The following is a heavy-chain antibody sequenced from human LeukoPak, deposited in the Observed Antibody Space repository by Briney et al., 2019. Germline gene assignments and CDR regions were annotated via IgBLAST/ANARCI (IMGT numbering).Heavy chain of an antibody. D-gene: IGHD5-12*01. CDR2: ITGSGGGT. CDR3: ARDTGYGFDY. V-gene: IGHV3-23*01. CDR1: GFTFSSYA. Sequence: GGSLRLSCAASGFTFSSYAMTWVRQAPGKGLEWVSGITGSGGGTYYADSVKGRFTVSRDNSKNTLVLQMHSLRAEDTAKYYCARDTGYGFDYWGQGTPVTVSS. J-gene: IGHJ4*02.